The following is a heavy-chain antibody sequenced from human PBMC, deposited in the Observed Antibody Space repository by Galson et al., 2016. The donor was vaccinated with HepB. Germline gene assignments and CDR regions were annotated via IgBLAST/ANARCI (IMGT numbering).Heavy chain of an antibody. D-gene: IGHD4-17*01. CDR2: MNPSNGDI. Sequence: SVKVSCKASGYTFTSFDINWVRQAAGQGPEWMGWMNPSNGDIGYAPKFQARVTMTRDTSISTAYMELTSLRSEDTAVYYCARDPSSGDLDYWGQGTLVTVSS. J-gene: IGHJ4*02. V-gene: IGHV1-8*01. CDR1: GYTFTSFD. CDR3: ARDPSSGDLDY.